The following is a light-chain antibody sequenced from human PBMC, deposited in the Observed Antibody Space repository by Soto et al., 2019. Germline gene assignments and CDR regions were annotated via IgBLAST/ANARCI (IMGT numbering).Light chain of an antibody. CDR2: GAS. CDR3: QQYCKSPLT. V-gene: IGKV3-20*01. J-gene: IGKJ3*01. CDR1: QSVSSSY. Sequence: EIVMTQSPGTLSLSPGERATLSCRASQSVSSSYFAWYQQKPDQAPRLLIYGASSRATGIPDRFSGSGSGTDFTLTISRLEPEDFAVYYCQQYCKSPLTFGPGTKVDIE.